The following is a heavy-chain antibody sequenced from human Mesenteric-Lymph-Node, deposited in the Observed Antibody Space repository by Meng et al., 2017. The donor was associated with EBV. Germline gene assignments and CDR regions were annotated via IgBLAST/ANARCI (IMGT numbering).Heavy chain of an antibody. CDR2: INQSGCA. D-gene: IGHD3-22*01. CDR3: AKGRIVAHSPWLDP. V-gene: IGHV4-34*01. CDR1: GGFFSGYY. J-gene: IGHJ5*02. Sequence: HVEVQQWGAGLLRTAEALSHSCVVYGGFFSGYYWSWTRQRPGKGLEWIGEINQSGCASYNSSLKSRVIISVDTAKNQFSLKLNSLTAADTAVYYCAKGRIVAHSPWLDPWGQGILVTVSS.